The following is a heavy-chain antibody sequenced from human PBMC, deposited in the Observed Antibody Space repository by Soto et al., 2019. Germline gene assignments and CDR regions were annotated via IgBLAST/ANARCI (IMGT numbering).Heavy chain of an antibody. J-gene: IGHJ6*02. CDR2: IYYSGYA. Sequence: SETLSLTCTVSGGSISSSSYYWGWIRQPPGKGLEWIGSIYYSGYAYYNPSLKSRVTISVDTSKNQFSLKLSSVTAADTAVYYCARHNGPLYVGYYYDMDVWGQGTTVTVSS. V-gene: IGHV4-39*01. CDR1: GGSISSSSYY. D-gene: IGHD3-16*01. CDR3: ARHNGPLYVGYYYDMDV.